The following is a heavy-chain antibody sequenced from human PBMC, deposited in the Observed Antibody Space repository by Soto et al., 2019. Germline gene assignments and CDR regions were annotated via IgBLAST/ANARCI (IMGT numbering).Heavy chain of an antibody. Sequence: QVQLVQSGAEVKTPGASVKVSCRASGYSFRTHGISWVRQAPGQGLEWMGWISTYDDKTNFPQKLQGRITMTTDTSTGTADMELRRLISDDKAVYFCARDLGYCNSSGCFRNWFDPWGQGTLVTVSS. D-gene: IGHD2-15*01. CDR1: GYSFRTHG. V-gene: IGHV1-18*01. J-gene: IGHJ5*02. CDR3: ARDLGYCNSSGCFRNWFDP. CDR2: ISTYDDKT.